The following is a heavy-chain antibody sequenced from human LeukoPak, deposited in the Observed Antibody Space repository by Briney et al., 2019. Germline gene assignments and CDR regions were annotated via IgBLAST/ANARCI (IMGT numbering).Heavy chain of an antibody. V-gene: IGHV3-48*01. CDR3: ARDIAHCSGDMRYNIRFDY. J-gene: IGHJ4*02. Sequence: QPGGSLRLSCAASGFTFGIYAINWVRQAPGKGLEWIAYIGPSGSNMYYSDSVKGRFTISRDNAKDSLFLQMNSLRAEDAAVYYCARDIAHCSGDMRYNIRFDYWGQGTLVTVSS. CDR1: GFTFGIYA. CDR2: IGPSGSNM. D-gene: IGHD2-15*01.